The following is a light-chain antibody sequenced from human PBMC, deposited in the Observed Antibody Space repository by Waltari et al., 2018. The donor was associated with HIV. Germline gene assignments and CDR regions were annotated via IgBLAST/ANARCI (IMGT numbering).Light chain of an antibody. CDR2: KDS. CDR3: YSAADNNLGV. V-gene: IGLV3-27*01. CDR1: VLAKKY. Sequence: SYELTQPSSVSVSPRQTHRITCSGDVLAKKYARWFQQKTGQAPVLVIYKDSERPSGFPERFSGSSSGTTVTLTISGAQVEDEADYYCYSAADNNLGVFGGGTKLTVL. J-gene: IGLJ2*01.